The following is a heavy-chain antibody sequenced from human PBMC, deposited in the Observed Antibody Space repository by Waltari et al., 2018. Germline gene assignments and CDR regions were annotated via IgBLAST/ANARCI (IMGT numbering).Heavy chain of an antibody. V-gene: IGHV3-53*01. D-gene: IGHD3-22*01. CDR2: IYSGGST. CDR3: AVNYYDSSGYPDDAFDI. Sequence: EVQLVASGGGLIQPGGSLRLSCAASGFTVSSNYMSWVRQAPGKGLEWVSVIYSGGSTYYADSVKGRFTISRDNSKNTLYLQMNSLRAEDTAVYYCAVNYYDSSGYPDDAFDIWGQGTMVTVSS. CDR1: GFTVSSNY. J-gene: IGHJ3*02.